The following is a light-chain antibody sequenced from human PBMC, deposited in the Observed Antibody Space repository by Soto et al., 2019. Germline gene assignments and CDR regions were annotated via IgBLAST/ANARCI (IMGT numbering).Light chain of an antibody. J-gene: IGKJ4*01. CDR3: QQCNNWPLT. V-gene: IGKV3-15*01. CDR1: QSVSSN. Sequence: DIVMTQSPATLSVSPGERATLSCRASQSVSSNLAWYQQKPGQAPRLLIYGASTRATGIPASFSGSGSGTEFTLIISSLQSEDFALYFCQQCNNWPLTFGGGTKVEI. CDR2: GAS.